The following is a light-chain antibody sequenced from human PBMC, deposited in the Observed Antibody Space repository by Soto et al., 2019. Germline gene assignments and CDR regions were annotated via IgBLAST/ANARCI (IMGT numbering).Light chain of an antibody. V-gene: IGKV1-39*01. CDR3: QQSYSDFS. CDR1: HTINNY. Sequence: DIHMTQSPSSLSASVGDRVTITCQASHTINNYLNWYQQKPGKAPKLLIYSATRLQGGVPSRFSGSGSGTEYTLTINSLQPEDFATYYCQQSYSDFSFGGGTKVEIK. J-gene: IGKJ4*01. CDR2: SAT.